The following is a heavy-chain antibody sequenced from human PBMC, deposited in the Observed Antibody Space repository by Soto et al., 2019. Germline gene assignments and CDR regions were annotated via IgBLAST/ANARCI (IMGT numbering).Heavy chain of an antibody. CDR3: AKEFILGIFGVVLGSSYYFDY. Sequence: GGSLRLSCAASGFTFSSYGMHWVRQAPGKGLEWVAVISYDGSNKYYADSVKGRFTISRDNSKNTLYLQMNSLRAEDTAVYYCAKEFILGIFGVVLGSSYYFDYWGQGTLVTVSS. D-gene: IGHD3-3*01. CDR2: ISYDGSNK. J-gene: IGHJ4*02. CDR1: GFTFSSYG. V-gene: IGHV3-30*18.